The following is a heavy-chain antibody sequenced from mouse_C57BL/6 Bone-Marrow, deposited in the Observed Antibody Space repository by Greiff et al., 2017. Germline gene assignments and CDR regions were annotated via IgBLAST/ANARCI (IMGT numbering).Heavy chain of an antibody. CDR1: GYTFTSYW. CDR2: IDPSDSET. D-gene: IGHD1-1*01. J-gene: IGHJ3*01. CDR3: ARGYGSTRFAY. Sequence: QVQLKQPGAELVRPGSSVKLSCKASGYTFTSYWMHWVKPRPIQGLEWIGNIDPSDSETHYNQKFKDKATLTVDKSSSTAYMQLSSLTSEDSAVYYCARGYGSTRFAYWGQGTLVTVSA. V-gene: IGHV1-52*01.